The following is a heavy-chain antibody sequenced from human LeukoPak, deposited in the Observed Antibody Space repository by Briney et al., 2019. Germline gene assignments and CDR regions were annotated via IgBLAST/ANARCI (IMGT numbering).Heavy chain of an antibody. V-gene: IGHV4-59*01. J-gene: IGHJ6*02. CDR3: ARAGGITIFGVPPDYYGMDV. D-gene: IGHD3-3*01. CDR2: IYYSGST. CDR1: GDSLNRYY. Sequence: SETLSLTCTVSGDSLNRYYASWIRQPPRRGLEWSRYIYYSGSTNYNPFLKSPITISVDTSKNQLSLKLSSVNAADTAVYYCARAGGITIFGVPPDYYGMDVWGQGTTVTVSS.